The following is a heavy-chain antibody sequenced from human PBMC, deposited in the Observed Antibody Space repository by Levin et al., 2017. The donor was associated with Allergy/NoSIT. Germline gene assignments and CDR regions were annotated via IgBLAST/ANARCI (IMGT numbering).Heavy chain of an antibody. CDR3: ANLYSGYAY. CDR1: GFTFDDYA. J-gene: IGHJ4*02. V-gene: IGHV3-9*01. Sequence: PGGSLRLSCAASGFTFDDYAMHWVRQAPGKGLEWVSGISWNSGSIGYADSVKGRFTISRDNAKNSLYLQMNSLSTEDTALYYCANLYSGYAYWGQGTLVTVSS. D-gene: IGHD5-12*01. CDR2: ISWNSGSI.